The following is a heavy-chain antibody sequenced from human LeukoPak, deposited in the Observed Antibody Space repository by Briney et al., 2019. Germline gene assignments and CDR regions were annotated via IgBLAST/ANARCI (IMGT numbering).Heavy chain of an antibody. V-gene: IGHV3-33*01. J-gene: IGHJ4*02. Sequence: GRSLRLSCEASGFTFSSYGIHWVRQAPGKGLEWVAVIWSDGSNKYYADSMKGRFTISRDNSKDTLYLQLNSLRAEDTAVYYCARASGSFDYWGQGTLVSVSS. D-gene: IGHD1-26*01. CDR3: ARASGSFDY. CDR2: IWSDGSNK. CDR1: GFTFSSYG.